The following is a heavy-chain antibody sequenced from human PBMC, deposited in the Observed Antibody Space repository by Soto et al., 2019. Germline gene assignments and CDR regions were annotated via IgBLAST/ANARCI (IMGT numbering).Heavy chain of an antibody. CDR2: INAANGDT. Sequence: ASVKVSCKASGYTFTSYGIHWVRQAPGQRLEWMGWINAANGDTKYSPKFQGRVTITRDTSASTAYMELSSLRSDDTAVYYCARWGIVGATTPVGWFDPWGQGTLVTVSS. J-gene: IGHJ5*02. CDR3: ARWGIVGATTPVGWFDP. D-gene: IGHD1-26*01. V-gene: IGHV1-3*01. CDR1: GYTFTSYG.